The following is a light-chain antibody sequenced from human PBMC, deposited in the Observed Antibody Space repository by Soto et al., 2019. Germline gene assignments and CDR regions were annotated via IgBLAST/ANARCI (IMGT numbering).Light chain of an antibody. J-gene: IGKJ1*01. V-gene: IGKV1-5*03. CDR1: QTISSW. Sequence: DIQMTESPSTLTASVGDRVTITCRASQTISSWLAWYQQKPGKAPKLLIYKASTLKSGVPSRFSGSGSGTEFTLTISSLQPDDFATYYCQHYNSYSEAFGQGTNVDNK. CDR3: QHYNSYSEA. CDR2: KAS.